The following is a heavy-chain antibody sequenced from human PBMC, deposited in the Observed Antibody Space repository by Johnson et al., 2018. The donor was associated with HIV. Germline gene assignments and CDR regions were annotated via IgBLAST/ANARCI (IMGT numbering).Heavy chain of an antibody. V-gene: IGHV3-15*01. J-gene: IGHJ3*02. CDR3: TTDLGYYDSSGDAFDI. Sequence: VQLVESGGGLVKPGGSLRLSCAASGFTFSNAWMSWVRQAPGKGLEWVGRIKSKTAGGTTDYAAHVTGRLPIPRDDSKNTLDLQMNSLKTENIAVYYCTTDLGYYDSSGDAFDIWGQGTMVTVSS. CDR1: GFTFSNAW. CDR2: IKSKTAGGTT. D-gene: IGHD3-22*01.